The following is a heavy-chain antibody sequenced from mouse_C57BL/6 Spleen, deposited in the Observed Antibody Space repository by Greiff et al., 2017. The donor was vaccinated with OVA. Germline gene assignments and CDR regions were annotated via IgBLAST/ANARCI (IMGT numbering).Heavy chain of an antibody. CDR2: INPSTGGT. CDR1: GYSFTGYY. D-gene: IGHD1-1*01. Sequence: VQLKQSGPELVKPGASVKISCKASGYSFTGYYMNWVKQSPEKSLEWIGEINPSTGGTNYNQKFKAQATLTVYTSCSTAYMQLKSLTSEDSAVYYCERERDYYGIDAMDYWGQGTSVTVSS. CDR3: ERERDYYGIDAMDY. V-gene: IGHV1-42*01. J-gene: IGHJ4*01.